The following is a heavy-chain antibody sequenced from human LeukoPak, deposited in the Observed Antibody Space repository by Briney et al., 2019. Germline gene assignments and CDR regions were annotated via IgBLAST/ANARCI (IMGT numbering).Heavy chain of an antibody. CDR1: GGTFSSYA. CDR3: ARDIKRSRARWENLGFDP. CDR2: IIPIFGTA. D-gene: IGHD1-14*01. J-gene: IGHJ5*02. Sequence: GASVKVSCKASGGTFSSYAISWVRQAPGQGLEWMGGIIPIFGTANYAQKFQGRVTITADESTSTAYMELRSLRSDDTAMYYCARDIKRSRARWENLGFDPWGQGTLVTVSS. V-gene: IGHV1-69*13.